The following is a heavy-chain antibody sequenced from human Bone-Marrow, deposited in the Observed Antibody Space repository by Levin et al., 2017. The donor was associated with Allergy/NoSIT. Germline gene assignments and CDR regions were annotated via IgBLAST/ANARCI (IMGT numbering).Heavy chain of an antibody. CDR2: IYSAGGT. J-gene: IGHJ1*01. CDR1: GLTVHNNY. V-gene: IGHV3-53*01. D-gene: IGHD3-16*01. Sequence: SGESLKISCAVSGLTVHNNYMTWVRQAPGKGLEWVSLIYSAGGTYYADSVKGRFTISRDKSKNTVYLQMNSLRQEDTAIYYLAGVGGRRHWGQGALVTVSS. CDR3: AGVGGRRH.